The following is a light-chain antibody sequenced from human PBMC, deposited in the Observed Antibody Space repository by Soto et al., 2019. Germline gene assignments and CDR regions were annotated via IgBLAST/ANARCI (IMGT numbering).Light chain of an antibody. J-gene: IGLJ1*01. Sequence: QSALTQPASVSGSPGQSITISCTGTSSDVGSYNLVSWYQQHPGKAPKLMIFEATKRPSGVSSRFSGSKSDNTASLTISGLQTEDEADYYCCSYAGSSTHYVFGTGTKLTVL. CDR1: SSDVGSYNL. V-gene: IGLV2-23*01. CDR3: CSYAGSSTHYV. CDR2: EAT.